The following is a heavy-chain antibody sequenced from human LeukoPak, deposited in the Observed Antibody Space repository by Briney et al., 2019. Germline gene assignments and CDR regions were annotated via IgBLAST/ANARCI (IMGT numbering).Heavy chain of an antibody. J-gene: IGHJ4*02. V-gene: IGHV3-23*01. Sequence: GGSLRLSCAASGFTFSSYAMSWVRQAPGKGLEWVSAISGSGGSTYYADSVKGRFTISRDNSKNSLYLQMNSLRAEDTALYYCAKDKGITGTWAFDYWGQGTLVTVSS. CDR3: AKDKGITGTWAFDY. CDR2: ISGSGGST. D-gene: IGHD1-7*01. CDR1: GFTFSSYA.